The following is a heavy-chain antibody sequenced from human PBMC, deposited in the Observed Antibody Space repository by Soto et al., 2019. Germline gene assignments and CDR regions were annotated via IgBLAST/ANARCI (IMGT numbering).Heavy chain of an antibody. CDR2: IYHSGST. V-gene: IGHV4-30-2*01. J-gene: IGHJ5*02. Sequence: PSETLSLTCTVSGGSISSGGYYWSWIRQHPVKGLERIGYIYHSGSTYYNPSLKSRVTIAVDRSKNQFSLKLSSVTAADTAVYYCARTPNPWGQGTLVTVSS. CDR3: ARTPNP. CDR1: GGSISSGGYY. D-gene: IGHD2-8*01.